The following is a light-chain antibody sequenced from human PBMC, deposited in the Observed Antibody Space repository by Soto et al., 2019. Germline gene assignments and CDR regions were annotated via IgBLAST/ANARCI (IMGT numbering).Light chain of an antibody. CDR2: SAS. CDR3: QQYNEWPPYS. CDR1: QSVSRN. V-gene: IGKV3-15*01. J-gene: IGKJ2*01. Sequence: EIVMTQSPANLSVSPGERATLSCRASQSVSRNLAWYQQKPGQAPRLIIYSASTRATGIPARFSGSGSGTEFTLTISRLQSEDFAVYYCQQYNEWPPYSFGQGTKLEIK.